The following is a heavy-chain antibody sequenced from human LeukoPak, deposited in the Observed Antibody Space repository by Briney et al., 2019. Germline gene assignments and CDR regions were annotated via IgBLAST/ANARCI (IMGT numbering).Heavy chain of an antibody. CDR2: IYISGSA. J-gene: IGHJ4*02. CDR3: ARDNWGSLDY. CDR1: GFTVGDNY. Sequence: GGSLRLSCTASGFTVGDNYMSWVRQAPGKGLEWVSIIYISGSAYYADSVKGRFTISRDNSKNTLYLQMNSLRAEDTAVYYCARDNWGSLDYWGQGTLVTVSS. V-gene: IGHV3-66*01. D-gene: IGHD7-27*01.